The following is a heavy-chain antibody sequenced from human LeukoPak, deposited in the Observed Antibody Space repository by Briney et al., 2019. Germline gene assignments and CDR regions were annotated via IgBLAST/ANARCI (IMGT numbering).Heavy chain of an antibody. CDR3: ARQEGYCSSTSCYTGAFDI. Sequence: SETLSLTCAVSGYSISSGYYWGWIRQPPGKGLEWIGSIYHSGSTYYNPSLKSRVTISVDTSKNQFSLKLSSVTAADTAVYYCARQEGYCSSTSCYTGAFDIWGRGTMVTVSS. CDR1: GYSISSGYY. V-gene: IGHV4-38-2*01. J-gene: IGHJ3*02. D-gene: IGHD2-2*02. CDR2: IYHSGST.